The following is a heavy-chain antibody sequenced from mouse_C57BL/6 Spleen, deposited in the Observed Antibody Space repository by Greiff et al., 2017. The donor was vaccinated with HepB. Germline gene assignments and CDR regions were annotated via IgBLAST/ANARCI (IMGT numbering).Heavy chain of an antibody. Sequence: EVQVVESGPELVKPGASVKISCKASGYSFTDYNMNWVKQSNGKSLEWIGVINPNYGTTSYNQKFKGKATLTVDQSSSTAYMQLNSLTSEDSAVYYCAREVCYGSSGWYFDVWGTGTTVTVSS. J-gene: IGHJ1*03. V-gene: IGHV1-39*01. CDR3: AREVCYGSSGWYFDV. CDR2: INPNYGTT. D-gene: IGHD1-1*01. CDR1: GYSFTDYN.